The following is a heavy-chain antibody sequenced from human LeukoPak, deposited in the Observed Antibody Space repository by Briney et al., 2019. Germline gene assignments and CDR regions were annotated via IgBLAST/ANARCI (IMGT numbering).Heavy chain of an antibody. Sequence: GGSLRLSCAASGFILNKAWMNWVRQAPGKGPEGVGRFKSNNDGGTTDYASPVEGRFIISRDDSKVTIYLQMNRLIIDYTAIYYCTPVMVEDRGFWGQGTLVSVSS. CDR3: TPVMVEDRGF. CDR2: FKSNNDGGTT. D-gene: IGHD2-21*01. V-gene: IGHV3-15*07. CDR1: GFILNKAW. J-gene: IGHJ4*02.